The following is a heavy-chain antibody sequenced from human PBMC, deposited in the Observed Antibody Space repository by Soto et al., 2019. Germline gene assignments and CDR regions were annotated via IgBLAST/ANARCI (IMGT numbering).Heavy chain of an antibody. D-gene: IGHD6-19*01. CDR2: IKSKTDGGTT. CDR1: GFTFSNAW. Sequence: GGSLRLSCAASGFTFSNAWMSWVRQAPGKGLEWVGRIKSKTDGGTTDYAAPVKGRFTISIDDSKNTLYLQMNSLTTEDTAVYYCTTAGSIAVAGGYFDYWGQGTLVTVSS. J-gene: IGHJ4*02. V-gene: IGHV3-15*01. CDR3: TTAGSIAVAGGYFDY.